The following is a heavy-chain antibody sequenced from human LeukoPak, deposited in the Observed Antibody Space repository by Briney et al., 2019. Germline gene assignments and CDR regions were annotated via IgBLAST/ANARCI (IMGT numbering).Heavy chain of an antibody. CDR1: GVTFSTYV. D-gene: IGHD3-22*01. Sequence: PGGSLRLSCAVSGVTFSTYVMSWVRQAPGKGLEWVSYISGRGGSTHYADSVKGRFTISRDNFKNTLYLQMNSLRAEDTAVYFCAKRGVVIRVILVGFHKEAYYFDSWGQGALVTVSS. V-gene: IGHV3-23*01. CDR2: ISGRGGST. CDR3: AKRGVVIRVILVGFHKEAYYFDS. J-gene: IGHJ4*02.